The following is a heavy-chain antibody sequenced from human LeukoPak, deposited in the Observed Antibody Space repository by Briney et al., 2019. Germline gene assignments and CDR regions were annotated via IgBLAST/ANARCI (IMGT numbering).Heavy chain of an antibody. CDR1: GFTFSSYS. Sequence: GGSLRLSCAASGFTFSSYSMNWVRQAPGKGLEWVSSIFPGGGEIHYADSVRGRFTISRDNSKSTPSLQMNSLRAEDTAIYYCATYRQVLLPFESWGQGTLVTVSS. CDR3: ATYRQVLLPFES. D-gene: IGHD2-8*02. CDR2: IFPGGGEI. V-gene: IGHV3-21*04. J-gene: IGHJ4*02.